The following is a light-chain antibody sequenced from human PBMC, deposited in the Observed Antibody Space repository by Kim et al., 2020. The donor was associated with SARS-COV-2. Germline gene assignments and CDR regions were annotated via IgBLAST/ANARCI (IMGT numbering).Light chain of an antibody. V-gene: IGLV2-14*03. J-gene: IGLJ3*02. CDR2: DVN. CDR1: SSDVGGYNY. Sequence: GQSITISCTGSSSDVGGYNYVSWYQQHPGKAPKLMINDVNKRPSGISNRFSGSKSGNTASLTISGLQAEDEADYYCSSYTSSSAWVFGGGTKLTVL. CDR3: SSYTSSSAWV.